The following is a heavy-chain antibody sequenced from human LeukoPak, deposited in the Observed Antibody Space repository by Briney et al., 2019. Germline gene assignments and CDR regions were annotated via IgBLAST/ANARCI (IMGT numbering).Heavy chain of an antibody. J-gene: IGHJ4*02. Sequence: GGSLRFSCTASGFTFSRFWMHWVRQAPGKGLEWVSRASSDGSSTVYADSVKGRFTISRDNAKETMYLQMNSLRVEDTARYYCARDSDAGFDYWGRGTLVTVSS. CDR2: ASSDGSST. CDR3: ARDSDAGFDY. CDR1: GFTFSRFW. V-gene: IGHV3-74*01.